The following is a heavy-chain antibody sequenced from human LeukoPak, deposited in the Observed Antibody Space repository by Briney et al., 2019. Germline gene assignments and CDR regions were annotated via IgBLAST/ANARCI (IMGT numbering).Heavy chain of an antibody. D-gene: IGHD3-22*01. CDR2: INHSGST. CDR3: ARGSIFTMNRSYYFDY. V-gene: IGHV4-34*01. CDR1: GGSFSGYY. Sequence: SETLTLTCAVYGGSFSGYYWSWIRQPPRKGLEWIGEINHSGSTNYNPSLKSRVTISVDTSKNQFSLKLSSVTAADTAVYYCARGSIFTMNRSYYFDYWGQGTLVTVSS. J-gene: IGHJ4*02.